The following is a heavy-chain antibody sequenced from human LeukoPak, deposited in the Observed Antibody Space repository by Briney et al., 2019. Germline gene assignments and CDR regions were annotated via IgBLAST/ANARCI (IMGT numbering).Heavy chain of an antibody. V-gene: IGHV3-30*02. CDR1: GFTFSSYG. D-gene: IGHD2-15*01. Sequence: HPGGSLRLSCAASGFTFSSYGMHWVRQAPGKGLEWVAFIRYDGSNKYYADSVKGRFTISRDNSKNTLYLQMNSLRAEDTAVYYCAKEGDYCSGGSCYSGYFDYWGQGTLVTVSS. CDR2: IRYDGSNK. J-gene: IGHJ4*02. CDR3: AKEGDYCSGGSCYSGYFDY.